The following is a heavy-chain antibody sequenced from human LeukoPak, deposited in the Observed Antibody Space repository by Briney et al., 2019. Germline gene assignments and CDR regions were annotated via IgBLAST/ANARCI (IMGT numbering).Heavy chain of an antibody. CDR1: GYTFTDYY. V-gene: IGHV1-2*02. J-gene: IGHJ4*02. Sequence: ASVKVSCKASGYTFTDYYIHWVRQAPGQGLEWMGWTNPNNGGPIYAQKFQDRVTMTRDTSINTAFMEVSRLTFDDTAVYYCARFLTGTKYYFDYWGQGTLVTVSS. CDR2: TNPNNGGP. CDR3: ARFLTGTKYYFDY. D-gene: IGHD1-14*01.